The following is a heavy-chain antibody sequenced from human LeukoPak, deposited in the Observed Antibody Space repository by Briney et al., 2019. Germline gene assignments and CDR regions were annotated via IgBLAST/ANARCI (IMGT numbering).Heavy chain of an antibody. CDR1: GASISNYY. J-gene: IGHJ4*02. V-gene: IGHV4-4*07. CDR3: ARINSSGWYLFDN. CDR2: IYSSGSA. Sequence: SETLSLTCSVSGASISNYYWSWIPQPAGKGLEWIGRIYSSGSANYNSSLKSRVTMSVDASKNQFSLKLSSVTAADTAVYYCARINSSGWYLFDNWGQGTLVTVSS. D-gene: IGHD6-19*01.